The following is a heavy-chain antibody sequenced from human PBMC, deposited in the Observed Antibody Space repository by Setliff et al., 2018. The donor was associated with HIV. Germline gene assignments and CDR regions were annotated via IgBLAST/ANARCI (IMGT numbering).Heavy chain of an antibody. D-gene: IGHD6-19*01. J-gene: IGHJ4*02. V-gene: IGHV3-30*01. Sequence: SGGSLRLSCAASGFTFSSYAMHWVRQAPGKGLEWVAVISYDGSNKYYADSVKGRFTISRDNSKNTLYLQMNSLRVVDTAVYFCAKNLYRSPWSPLDYWGQGALVTVSS. CDR2: ISYDGSNK. CDR3: AKNLYRSPWSPLDY. CDR1: GFTFSSYA.